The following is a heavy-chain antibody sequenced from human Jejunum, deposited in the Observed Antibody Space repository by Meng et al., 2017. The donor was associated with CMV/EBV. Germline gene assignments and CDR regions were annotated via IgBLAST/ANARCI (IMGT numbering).Heavy chain of an antibody. J-gene: IGHJ1*01. CDR2: IDHSGNT. CDR1: GPSFSAYS. CDR3: ARGIVGAV. Sequence: CGFYGPSFSAYSWSWIRQSPQKGLEWIGEIDHSGNTNYNPSLQNRVFISIDTSKKQISLNLTSVTAADTAVYFCARGIVGAVWSQGTQVTVSS. V-gene: IGHV4-34*01. D-gene: IGHD2-15*01.